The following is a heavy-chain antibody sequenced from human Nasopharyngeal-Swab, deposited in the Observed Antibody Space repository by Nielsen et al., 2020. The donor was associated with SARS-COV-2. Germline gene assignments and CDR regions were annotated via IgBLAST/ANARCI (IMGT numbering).Heavy chain of an antibody. CDR3: ARGPRGRGYSYGRVGY. D-gene: IGHD5-18*01. V-gene: IGHV4-34*01. J-gene: IGHJ4*02. CDR2: INHSGST. CDR1: GGSISSYY. Sequence: SETLSLTCTVSGGSISSYYWSWIRQPPGKGLEWIGEINHSGSTNYNPSLKSRVTISVDTSKNQFSLKLSSVTAADTAVYYCARGPRGRGYSYGRVGYWGQGTLVTVSS.